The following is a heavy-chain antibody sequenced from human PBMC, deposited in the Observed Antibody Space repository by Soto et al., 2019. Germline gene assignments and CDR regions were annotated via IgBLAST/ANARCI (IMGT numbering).Heavy chain of an antibody. J-gene: IGHJ4*02. Sequence: PGGSLRLSCAASGFTFSSYAMSWVRQAPGKGLEWVSAISGSGGSTYYADSVKGRFTISRDNSKNTLYLQMNSLRAEDTAVYYCAKADDFWSGYLSYFDYWGQGTLVTVSS. D-gene: IGHD3-3*01. CDR1: GFTFSSYA. CDR2: ISGSGGST. CDR3: AKADDFWSGYLSYFDY. V-gene: IGHV3-23*01.